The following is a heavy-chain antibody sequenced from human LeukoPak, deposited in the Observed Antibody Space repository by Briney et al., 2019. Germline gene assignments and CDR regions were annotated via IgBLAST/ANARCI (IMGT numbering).Heavy chain of an antibody. J-gene: IGHJ4*02. CDR2: ISNSGGDT. V-gene: IGHV3-23*01. Sequence: GGSLRLSCAASGFTFSNYAMSWVRQAPGRGLEWVLGISNSGGDTQYADSVKGRFTISRDNSKNTLYLQMNSLKTEDTAVYYCTSGLYGINSVVRDFWGQGTLVTVSS. D-gene: IGHD4-23*01. CDR3: TSGLYGINSVVRDF. CDR1: GFTFSNYA.